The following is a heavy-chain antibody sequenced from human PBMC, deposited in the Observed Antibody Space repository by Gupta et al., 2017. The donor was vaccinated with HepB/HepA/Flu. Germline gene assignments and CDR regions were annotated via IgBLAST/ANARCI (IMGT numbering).Heavy chain of an antibody. D-gene: IGHD6-6*01. V-gene: IGHV3-23*01. CDR3: ARGLEYSSL. Sequence: EVPLLESGGGLVQPGWSPRRSCEASGLPFTRLSMSWVRQAPGKGLEWVSRMRGSGGSTDYADSVKGRFTISRDNSKNTLYLQMNSLGADDTAVYHCARGLEYSSLWGQGTLVTVSS. J-gene: IGHJ4*02. CDR1: GLPFTRLS. CDR2: MRGSGGST.